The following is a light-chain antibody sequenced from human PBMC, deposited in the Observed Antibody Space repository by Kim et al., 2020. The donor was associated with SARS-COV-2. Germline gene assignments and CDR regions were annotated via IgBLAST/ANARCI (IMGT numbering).Light chain of an antibody. CDR2: DTN. CDR1: SSKVGSNY. Sequence: GQTVTISCSGSSSKVGSNYVSWYQQLPGTAPKLLIYDTNKRPSGIPDRFSGSESGTSATLGITGLQTGDEADYYCGTWDSSLSAGVFGGGTQLTVL. CDR3: GTWDSSLSAGV. V-gene: IGLV1-51*01. J-gene: IGLJ3*02.